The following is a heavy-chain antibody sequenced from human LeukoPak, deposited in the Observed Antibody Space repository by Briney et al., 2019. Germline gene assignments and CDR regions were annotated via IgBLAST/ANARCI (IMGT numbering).Heavy chain of an antibody. CDR1: GFIFDSYS. V-gene: IGHV3-7*01. Sequence: GGSLRLSCAASGFIFDSYSMNWVRQAPGKGLEWVADIKQGGNEIHYVDSVKGRFTISRDNAKNSLYLQMNSLRGEDTAVYYCARRGSSCFDIWGQGTMVIVSS. D-gene: IGHD6-13*01. CDR3: ARRGSSCFDI. CDR2: IKQGGNEI. J-gene: IGHJ3*02.